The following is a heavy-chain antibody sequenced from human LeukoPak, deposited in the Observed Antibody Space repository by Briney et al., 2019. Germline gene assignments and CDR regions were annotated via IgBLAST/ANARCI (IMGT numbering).Heavy chain of an antibody. CDR1: GFTFSSYA. D-gene: IGHD3-16*02. Sequence: GGSLRLSCAASGFTFSSYAMHWVRQAPGKGLEWVAVISYDGSNKYYADSVKGRFTISRDNSKNTLYLHMNSLRAEDTAIYYCASLVLLRFGESSLAAGHVDMDVWGKGTTVTVSS. CDR2: ISYDGSNK. J-gene: IGHJ6*03. V-gene: IGHV3-30*04. CDR3: ASLVLLRFGESSLAAGHVDMDV.